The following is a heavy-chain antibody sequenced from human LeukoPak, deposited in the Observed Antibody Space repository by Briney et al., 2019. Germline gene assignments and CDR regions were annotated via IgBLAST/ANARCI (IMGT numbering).Heavy chain of an antibody. CDR1: GGSISSSGYY. CDR3: ARGTYYSSSGSYYNLDQ. D-gene: IGHD3-10*01. J-gene: IGHJ4*02. Sequence: SETLSLTCAVSGGSISSSGYYWTWIRQHPGKGLEWLGYIFYSGSTYYNPSLKGRFTISLDTSKNQLSLKLSSVTAADTAVYYCARGTYYSSSGSYYNLDQWGQGTLVTVSS. V-gene: IGHV4-31*11. CDR2: IFYSGST.